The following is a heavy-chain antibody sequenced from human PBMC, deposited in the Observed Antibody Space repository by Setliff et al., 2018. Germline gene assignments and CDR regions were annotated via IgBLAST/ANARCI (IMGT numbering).Heavy chain of an antibody. D-gene: IGHD1-1*01. Sequence: SETLSLTCNVYGESFDTYYWSWIRQPPGKGLEWFGEIDQSGSGDYNPSFKGRVTISVDTSKKQFSLTLSSVTAADTALYYCRQAVVGRDVFDIWGQGAVVTVSS. CDR1: GESFDTYY. CDR3: RQAVVGRDVFDI. J-gene: IGHJ3*02. CDR2: IDQSGSG. V-gene: IGHV4-34*01.